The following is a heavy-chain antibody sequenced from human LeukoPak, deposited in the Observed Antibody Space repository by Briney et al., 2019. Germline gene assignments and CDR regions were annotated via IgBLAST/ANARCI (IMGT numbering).Heavy chain of an antibody. J-gene: IGHJ4*02. V-gene: IGHV3-64*01. CDR1: GFTFSSYA. D-gene: IGHD1-26*01. CDR3: ARGVGAYDY. CDR2: ISNNGGNT. Sequence: PGGSLRLSCAASGFTFSSYAMSWVRQAPGKGLEYVSAISNNGGNTYYANSVKGRFTISRDNSKNTLYLQMGSLRTEDMAVYYCARGVGAYDYWGQGTLVTVSS.